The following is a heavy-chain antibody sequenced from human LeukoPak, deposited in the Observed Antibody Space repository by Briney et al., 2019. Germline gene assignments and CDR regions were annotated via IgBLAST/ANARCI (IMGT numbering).Heavy chain of an antibody. V-gene: IGHV5-51*01. CDR1: TYTFSNYW. J-gene: IGHJ5*02. CDR3: ASIFLGGGITGWFDP. Sequence: GESLKISCKGSTYTFSNYWIGWVRQMPGQGLEWMGFILPGESDTRYSPSFQGQVTMSVDKSITPAYLQWSSLKASDTAVYYCASIFLGGGITGWFDPWGQGTLVTVSS. CDR2: ILPGESDT. D-gene: IGHD1-1*01.